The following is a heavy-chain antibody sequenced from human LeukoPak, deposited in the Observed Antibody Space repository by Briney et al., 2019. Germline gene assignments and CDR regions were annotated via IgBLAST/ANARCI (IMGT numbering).Heavy chain of an antibody. CDR1: GYTFTSYD. CDR3: ARVGPSSGYYSLDY. J-gene: IGHJ4*02. Sequence: ASVKVSCKASGYTFTSYDINWVRQATGQGLEWMGWMNPNSGDTGYAQKFQGRVTMTRNTPISTAYMELSSLRSEDTAVYYCARVGPSSGYYSLDYWGQGTLVTVSS. CDR2: MNPNSGDT. V-gene: IGHV1-8*01. D-gene: IGHD3-22*01.